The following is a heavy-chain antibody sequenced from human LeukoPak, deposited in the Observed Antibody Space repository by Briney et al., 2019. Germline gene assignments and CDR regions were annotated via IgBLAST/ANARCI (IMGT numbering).Heavy chain of an antibody. V-gene: IGHV3-33*01. CDR3: ARDRRYGSGSGSRYYGMDV. Sequence: GGSLRLSCAASGYSLSNYGMHWVRQAPGKGLEWVAVIWYDGGNKYYGDSVKGRFTISRDTSKNTMYLQMNSLRAEDTAVYYCARDRRYGSGSGSRYYGMDVWGQGTTVTVSS. CDR2: IWYDGGNK. CDR1: GYSLSNYG. D-gene: IGHD3-10*01. J-gene: IGHJ6*02.